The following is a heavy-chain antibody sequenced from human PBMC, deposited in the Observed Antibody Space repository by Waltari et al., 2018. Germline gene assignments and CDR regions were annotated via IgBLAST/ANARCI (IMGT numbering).Heavy chain of an antibody. CDR1: GDTVSELS. D-gene: IGHD4-17*01. CDR2: FDPEHGEI. V-gene: IGHV1-24*01. CDR3: TIYRDGDYVSLGFDP. Sequence: QVQLLQSGAEVKKPGASVKVSCKVSGDTVSELSIHWVRQAPGKGLEWMGGFDPEHGEIISAQNFQGRLTLTEDTSTDTAYMELSSLRSEDTAVYYCTIYRDGDYVSLGFDPWGQGTLVTVSS. J-gene: IGHJ5*02.